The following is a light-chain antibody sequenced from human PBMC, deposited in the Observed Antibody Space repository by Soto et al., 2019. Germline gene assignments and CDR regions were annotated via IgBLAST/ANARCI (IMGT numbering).Light chain of an antibody. Sequence: VLTQSPATLSLSPGERVTLSCRASQSVSSYVAWYQQKPGQAPRLLISDASNRATGIPARFSGSGSGTDFTLTISSLEPEDFAVYYCQQGSNSITFGQGTRLEIK. CDR1: QSVSSY. J-gene: IGKJ5*01. CDR3: QQGSNSIT. V-gene: IGKV3-11*01. CDR2: DAS.